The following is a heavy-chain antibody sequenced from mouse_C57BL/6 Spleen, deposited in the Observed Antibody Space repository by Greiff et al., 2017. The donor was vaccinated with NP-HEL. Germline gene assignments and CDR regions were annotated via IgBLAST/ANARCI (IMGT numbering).Heavy chain of an antibody. CDR3: TREGTTVVAPRYFDV. D-gene: IGHD1-1*01. CDR2: ISSGGDYI. J-gene: IGHJ1*03. CDR1: GFTFSSYA. V-gene: IGHV5-9-1*02. Sequence: EVQGVESGEGLVKPGGSLKLSCAASGFTFSSYAMSWVRQTPEKRLEWVAYISSGGDYIYYADTVKGRFTISRDNARNTLYLQMSSLKSEDTAMYYCTREGTTVVAPRYFDVWGTGTTVTVSS.